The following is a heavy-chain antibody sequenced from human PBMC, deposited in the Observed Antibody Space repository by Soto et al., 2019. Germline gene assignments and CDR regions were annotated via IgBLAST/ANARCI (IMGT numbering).Heavy chain of an antibody. J-gene: IGHJ3*01. CDR1: GFTCSNYG. CDR3: EGRDDPFHV. Sequence: QVQLVESGGGVVQPGTSLRLSCVASGFTCSNYGIHWVRQAPGRGLEWVAVIWHDGSQKYLTDSVRGRFTISSDTSTNTVYLHMNSRRVEDTAVYYCEGRDDPFHVWGRGTMVTVSS. V-gene: IGHV3-33*01. CDR2: IWHDGSQK.